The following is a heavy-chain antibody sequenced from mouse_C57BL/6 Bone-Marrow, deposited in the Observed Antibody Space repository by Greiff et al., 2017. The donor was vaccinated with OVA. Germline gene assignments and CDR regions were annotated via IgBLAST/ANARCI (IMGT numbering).Heavy chain of an antibody. D-gene: IGHD2-14*01. V-gene: IGHV1-64*01. CDR3: TSYYRISFDY. CDR2: IHPNSGST. J-gene: IGHJ2*01. CDR1: GYTFTSYW. Sequence: QVQLQQPGAELVKPGASVKLSCTASGYTFTSYWMHWVKQRPGQGLEWIGMIHPNSGSTNYNEKFKSKATLTVDTSSSTAYMQLSSLTSEDSTVYYCTSYYRISFDYWGQGTTLTVSS.